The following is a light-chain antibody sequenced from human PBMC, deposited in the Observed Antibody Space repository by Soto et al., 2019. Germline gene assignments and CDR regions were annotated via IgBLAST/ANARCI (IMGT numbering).Light chain of an antibody. Sequence: EIVLTQSPGTLSLSPGERATLSCRASQSISTLAWYQRKPGQAPRLLIYGASSRATGIPDRFSGSGSGTDFTLTISGLQSEDFAVYSCQQYNNWPYTFGQGTKLEIK. CDR2: GAS. V-gene: IGKV3D-15*01. CDR1: QSIST. J-gene: IGKJ2*01. CDR3: QQYNNWPYT.